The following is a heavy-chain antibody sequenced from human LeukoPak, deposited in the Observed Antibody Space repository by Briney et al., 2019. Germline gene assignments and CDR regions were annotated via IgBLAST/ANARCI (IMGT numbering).Heavy chain of an antibody. Sequence: PSETLSLTCAVYGGSFSGYYWSWIRQPPGKGLEWIGEINHSGSTNYNPSLKSRVTISVDTSKNQFSLKPSSVTAADTAVYYCARGVWFGPRYYGMDVWGQGTTVTVSS. CDR3: ARGVWFGPRYYGMDV. V-gene: IGHV4-34*01. D-gene: IGHD3-10*01. CDR1: GGSFSGYY. J-gene: IGHJ6*02. CDR2: INHSGST.